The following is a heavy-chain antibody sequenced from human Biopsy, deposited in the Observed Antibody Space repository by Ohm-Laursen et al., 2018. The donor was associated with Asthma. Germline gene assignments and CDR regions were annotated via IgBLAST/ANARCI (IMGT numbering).Heavy chain of an antibody. CDR3: ARGRHYDFWSGYYIEYFDY. V-gene: IGHV1-2*06. Sequence: GASVKVSCKASGYTFINYAIHWVRQAPGQGLEWMGRINPNSGGTNYAQKFQGRVTMTRDTSISTAYMELSRLRSDDTAVYYCARGRHYDFWSGYYIEYFDYWGQGTLVTVSS. CDR2: INPNSGGT. J-gene: IGHJ4*02. CDR1: GYTFINYA. D-gene: IGHD3-3*01.